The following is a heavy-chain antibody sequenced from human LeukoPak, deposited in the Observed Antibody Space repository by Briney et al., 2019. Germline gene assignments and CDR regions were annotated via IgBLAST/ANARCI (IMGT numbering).Heavy chain of an antibody. CDR1: GYTFIGYY. V-gene: IGHV1-2*02. D-gene: IGHD2-15*01. J-gene: IGHJ4*02. Sequence: ASVKVSCKASGYTFIGYYMHWVRQAPGQGLEWMGWINPNSGATNYAPKLQGRVTMTMDTSISTAYMELRRLSSDDTAVYYCARDSGGGYSDYWGQGTLVTVSS. CDR3: ARDSGGGYSDY. CDR2: INPNSGAT.